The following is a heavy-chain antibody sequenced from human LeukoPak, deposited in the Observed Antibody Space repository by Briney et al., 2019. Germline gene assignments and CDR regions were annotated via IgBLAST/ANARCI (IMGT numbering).Heavy chain of an antibody. CDR2: ISGSGGST. D-gene: IGHD1-20*01. Sequence: GGSLRLSCAASGFTFNSYAMSRVRQAPGKGLEWVSAISGSGGSTYYADSVKGRFTISRDNSKNMLYLQMNSLRAEDTAVFYCAKALTGTTPLDYWGQGTLVTVSS. V-gene: IGHV3-23*01. CDR3: AKALTGTTPLDY. CDR1: GFTFNSYA. J-gene: IGHJ4*02.